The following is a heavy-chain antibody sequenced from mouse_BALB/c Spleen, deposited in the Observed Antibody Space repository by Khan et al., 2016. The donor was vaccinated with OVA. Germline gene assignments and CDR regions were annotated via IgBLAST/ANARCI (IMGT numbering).Heavy chain of an antibody. Sequence: EVELVESGGGLVKPGGSLRLSCAASGFTFSAYGMSWVRQPPDKRLEWVATINSDGYYTSYPATVKGRFTISRNNAENTLYLQMSSLKSEDTAIYYCASHLTGSFAYWGQGTLVTVSA. CDR3: ASHLTGSFAY. D-gene: IGHD4-1*01. CDR1: GFTFSAYG. J-gene: IGHJ3*01. CDR2: INSDGYYT. V-gene: IGHV5-6*01.